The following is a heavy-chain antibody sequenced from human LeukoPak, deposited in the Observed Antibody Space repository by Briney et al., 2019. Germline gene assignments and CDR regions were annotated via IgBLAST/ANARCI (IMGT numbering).Heavy chain of an antibody. Sequence: PSETLSLTCTVSGGSISSYYWSWIRQPPGKGLEWIGYIYYSGSTNYNPSLKSRVTISVDTSKNQFSLKLSSVTAADTAVNYRARAKGESDNWNYTPSLAFDIWGQGTMVTVSS. V-gene: IGHV4-59*01. CDR1: GGSISSYY. CDR3: ARAKGESDNWNYTPSLAFDI. D-gene: IGHD1-7*01. J-gene: IGHJ3*02. CDR2: IYYSGST.